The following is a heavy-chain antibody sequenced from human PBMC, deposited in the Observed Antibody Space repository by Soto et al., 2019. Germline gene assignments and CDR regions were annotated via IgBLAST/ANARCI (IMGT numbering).Heavy chain of an antibody. Sequence: GGSLRLSCAASGFTFSSYAMSWVRQAPGKGLEWVSAISGSGGSTYYADSVKGRFTISRDNSKNTLYLQMNSLRAEDTAVYYCAKAHFTNGVCYRGATWFDPWSQGTLVTVS. CDR3: AKAHFTNGVCYRGATWFDP. V-gene: IGHV3-23*01. J-gene: IGHJ5*02. CDR1: GFTFSSYA. D-gene: IGHD2-8*01. CDR2: ISGSGGST.